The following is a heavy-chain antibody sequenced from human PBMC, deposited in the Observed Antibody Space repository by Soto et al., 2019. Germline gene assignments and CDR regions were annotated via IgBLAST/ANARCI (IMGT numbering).Heavy chain of an antibody. Sequence: QVQLVESGGGVVQPGRSLRLSCAVSGFNFSNYGMHWVRQAPGKGLEWVAVISYDGSNQYYTDSVKGRFTISRDNSKNTLYLQMNSLRPEDTAVYYCAHAMVRGAAFDFWGQGTLDTVSS. D-gene: IGHD3-10*01. CDR3: AHAMVRGAAFDF. J-gene: IGHJ4*02. CDR2: ISYDGSNQ. V-gene: IGHV3-30*03. CDR1: GFNFSNYG.